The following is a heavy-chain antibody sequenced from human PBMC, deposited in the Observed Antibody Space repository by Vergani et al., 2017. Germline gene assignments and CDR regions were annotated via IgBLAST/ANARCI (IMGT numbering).Heavy chain of an antibody. Sequence: EVELVDSGGKVVRPGGSLRLSCVASGFRFDQFGMMWVRQSPGKGPEWVAGITFNGLTVGYSESVEGRFTISRDNSKKSLFLPMSNVRAEDTASYHCARGGLYSFYYFMNVWGNGTTVKVSS. CDR2: ITFNGLTV. CDR1: GFRFDQFG. J-gene: IGHJ6*03. CDR3: ARGGLYSFYYFMNV. D-gene: IGHD2/OR15-2a*01. V-gene: IGHV3-20*01.